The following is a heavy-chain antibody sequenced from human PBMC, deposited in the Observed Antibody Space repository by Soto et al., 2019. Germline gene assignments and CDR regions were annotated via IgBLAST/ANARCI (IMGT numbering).Heavy chain of an antibody. Sequence: GGSLRLSCAASGFTFSSYAMSWVRQAPGKGLEWVSAISGSGGSTYYADSVKGRFTISRDNSKNTLYLQMNSLRAEDTAVYYCAKDRPYQGWELPPRVFDYWGQGTLVTVSS. CDR1: GFTFSSYA. CDR2: ISGSGGST. CDR3: AKDRPYQGWELPPRVFDY. J-gene: IGHJ4*02. V-gene: IGHV3-23*01. D-gene: IGHD1-26*01.